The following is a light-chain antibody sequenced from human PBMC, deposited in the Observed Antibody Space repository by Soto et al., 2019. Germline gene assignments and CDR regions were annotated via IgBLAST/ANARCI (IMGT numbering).Light chain of an antibody. CDR1: QSISSGY. CDR3: QQYGSSPVT. J-gene: IGKJ2*01. V-gene: IGKV3-20*01. CDR2: GAS. Sequence: ENVLTQSPGTLSLSPGERATLSCRASQSISSGYLAWYQQKPGQAPRLLIYGASIRATGIPDRFSGSGSGTDFTLTISRLEPEDFAVYYCQQYGSSPVTFGQGTKLEIK.